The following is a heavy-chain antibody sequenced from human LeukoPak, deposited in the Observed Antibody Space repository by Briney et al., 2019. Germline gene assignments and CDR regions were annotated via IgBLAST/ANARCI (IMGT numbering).Heavy chain of an antibody. CDR3: AKYCSGGSCYSGLY. CDR1: GFTLSSYA. Sequence: GGSLRLSCAASGFTLSSYAMTWVRQAPGKGLEWVSTISSSGCSTYYADSVKGRFTISRDSSKNTLYLQMNSLRAEDTAVYYCAKYCSGGSCYSGLYWGQGTLVSVSS. V-gene: IGHV3-23*01. D-gene: IGHD2-15*01. CDR2: ISSSGCST. J-gene: IGHJ4*02.